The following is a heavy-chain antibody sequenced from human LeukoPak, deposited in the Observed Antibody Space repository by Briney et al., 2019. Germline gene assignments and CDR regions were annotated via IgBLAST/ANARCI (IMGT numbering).Heavy chain of an antibody. CDR3: ARGRWLQYET. D-gene: IGHD5-24*01. Sequence: NSSETLSLTCGVYGESFSGDYWSWIRQPPGKGLEWIGVINQSGSTNYIPSLKSGVTISVDTSKNQFSLKLISVTAADTAVYYCARGRWLQYETWGQGTLVTVSS. CDR2: INQSGST. J-gene: IGHJ5*02. V-gene: IGHV4-34*01. CDR1: GESFSGDY.